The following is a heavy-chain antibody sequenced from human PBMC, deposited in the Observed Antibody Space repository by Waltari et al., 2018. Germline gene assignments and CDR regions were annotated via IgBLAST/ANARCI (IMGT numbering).Heavy chain of an antibody. V-gene: IGHV3-33*01. CDR2: IWHDGTYK. CDR3: ASMATTSDFDY. Sequence: QVQLVESGGGVVQPGRSLRLSGVASGFTFSNHGMLWVRQAPGKGLDVVSLIWHDGTYKYYADSVKGRFSISRDNSKNTVYLQMNGLRAEDTAVYFCASMATTSDFDYWGQGTLVTVSS. J-gene: IGHJ4*02. D-gene: IGHD4-17*01. CDR1: GFTFSNHG.